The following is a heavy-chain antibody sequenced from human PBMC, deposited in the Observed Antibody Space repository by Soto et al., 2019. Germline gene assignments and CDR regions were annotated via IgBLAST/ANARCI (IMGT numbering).Heavy chain of an antibody. V-gene: IGHV1-18*01. CDR3: AREGYCSSGSCALYSHDFFGMDV. CDR1: GYTFTRYG. CDR2: ISTYNDNT. J-gene: IGHJ6*02. D-gene: IGHD2-15*01. Sequence: QVQLVQSGAEVKKPGASVKVSCKASGYTFTRYGISWVRQAPGQGLEWMGWISTYNDNTNYAQKFQGRVNMTTDTSTSTTYMDLRSLTSDDTAIFYCAREGYCSSGSCALYSHDFFGMDVWGQGTTITVSS.